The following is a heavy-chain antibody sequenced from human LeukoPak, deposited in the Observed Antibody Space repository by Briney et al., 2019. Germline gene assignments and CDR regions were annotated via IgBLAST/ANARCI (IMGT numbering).Heavy chain of an antibody. D-gene: IGHD2-15*01. CDR2: IYHSGST. J-gene: IGHJ4*02. Sequence: SGTLSLTCAVSGGSISSSNWWSWVRQPPGKGLEWIGEIYHSGSTNYNPSLKSRVTISVDKSKNQFSLKLSSVTAADTAVYYCARGGYCSGGSCYHFDYWGQGAPVTVSS. CDR3: ARGGYCSGGSCYHFDY. CDR1: GGSISSSNW. V-gene: IGHV4-4*02.